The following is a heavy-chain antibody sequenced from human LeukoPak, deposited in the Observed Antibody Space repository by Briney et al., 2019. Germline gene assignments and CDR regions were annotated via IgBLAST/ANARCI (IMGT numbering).Heavy chain of an antibody. J-gene: IGHJ6*02. CDR1: GVSITGYY. CDR2: IYYTGST. D-gene: IGHD1-26*01. Sequence: MASETLSLTCTVSGVSITGYYWNWIRQPPGKGLEWIGYIYYTGSTNYNPSLKSRVNISVDTSRNQFSLTLSSVTAADTAVYYCAIRSGRSYYGVDVWGQGTTVTVSS. V-gene: IGHV4-59*08. CDR3: AIRSGRSYYGVDV.